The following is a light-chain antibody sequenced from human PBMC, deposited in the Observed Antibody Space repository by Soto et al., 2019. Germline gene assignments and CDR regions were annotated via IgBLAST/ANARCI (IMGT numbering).Light chain of an antibody. CDR3: QQSYTTPWT. CDR2: AAS. V-gene: IGKV1-39*01. CDR1: ETINNY. J-gene: IGKJ1*01. Sequence: DIRMTQSPSSLSVSVGDGVTITCRASETINNYLNWYQQKPGRAPKLLIHAASTLQSGVPSRFSGSGSGTDFTLTISSLQPEDFATYSCQQSYTTPWTFGLGTKLDIK.